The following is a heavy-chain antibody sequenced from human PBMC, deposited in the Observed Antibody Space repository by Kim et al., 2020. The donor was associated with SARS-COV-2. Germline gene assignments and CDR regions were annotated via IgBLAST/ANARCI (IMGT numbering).Heavy chain of an antibody. CDR2: ISAYNGNT. V-gene: IGHV1-18*01. CDR1: GYTFTSYG. Sequence: ASVKVSCKASGYTFTSYGISWVRQAPGQGLEWMGWISAYNGNTNYAQKLQGRVTMTTDTSTSTAYMELRSLRSDDTAVYYCASSGYSNWNDRDAFDIWGQGTMVTVSS. J-gene: IGHJ3*02. CDR3: ASSGYSNWNDRDAFDI. D-gene: IGHD1-1*01.